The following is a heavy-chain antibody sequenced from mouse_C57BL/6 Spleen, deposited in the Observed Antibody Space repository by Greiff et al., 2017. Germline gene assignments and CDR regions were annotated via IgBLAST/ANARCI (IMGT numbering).Heavy chain of an antibody. CDR3: ARHGYSNPYAMDY. D-gene: IGHD2-5*01. J-gene: IGHJ4*01. V-gene: IGHV5-17*01. Sequence: DVKLVESGGGLVKPGGSLKLSCAASGFTFSDYGMHWVRQAPEKGLEWVAYISSGSSTLYYADTVKGRFTISRDNAKNTLFLQMTSLRSEDTAMYYCARHGYSNPYAMDYWGQGTSVTVSS. CDR2: ISSGSSTL. CDR1: GFTFSDYG.